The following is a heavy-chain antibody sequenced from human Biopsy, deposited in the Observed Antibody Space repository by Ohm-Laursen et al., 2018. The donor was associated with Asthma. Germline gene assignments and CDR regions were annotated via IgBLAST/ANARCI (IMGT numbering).Heavy chain of an antibody. CDR1: GYTFIGCH. Sequence: ASVKVSCKASGYTFIGCHIHWMRQAPGQGLEWMGRINPNSGGTNYAQKFQGRVTMTRDTSISTAYMEVSRLRSDDPAVYYCARGQKSAGDRWFDPWGQGTLVTVFS. CDR2: INPNSGGT. CDR3: ARGQKSAGDRWFDP. D-gene: IGHD6-13*01. V-gene: IGHV1-2*06. J-gene: IGHJ5*02.